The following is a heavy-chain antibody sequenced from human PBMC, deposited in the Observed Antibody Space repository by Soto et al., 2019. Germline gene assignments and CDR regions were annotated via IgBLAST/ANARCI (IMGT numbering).Heavy chain of an antibody. CDR3: IQSRCGGDCLQSYASYYYYGMDV. J-gene: IGHJ6*02. CDR2: IYWKDDK. D-gene: IGHD2-21*02. Sequence: QITLKESGPTLVKPTQTLKLTCTFAAFSLSTDGVGVDWIRQPPGKALEWLEIIYWKDDKRYSPSLTSRLTITKDTSKNQVVLTMTNMDPVDTATYYCIQSRCGGDCLQSYASYYYYGMDVWGQGTTVTVSS. CDR1: AFSLSTDGVG. V-gene: IGHV2-5*01.